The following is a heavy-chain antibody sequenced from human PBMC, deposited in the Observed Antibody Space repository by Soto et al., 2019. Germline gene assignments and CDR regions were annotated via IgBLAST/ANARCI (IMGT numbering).Heavy chain of an antibody. CDR3: ARYRLMATPGTARHYFGLDV. CDR2: IYYSGNT. V-gene: IGHV4-31*03. CDR1: GGCIRGCVYH. D-gene: IGHD2-8*01. J-gene: IGHJ6*02. Sequence: PSETLSLTCTVSGGCIRGCVYHWIWVRQNPRRDREWIGNIYYSGNTYYNPLLNSRLTISVFTSKNQYSLNLSSVTAEDTAVYYCARYRLMATPGTARHYFGLDVWGQGTTVTVSS.